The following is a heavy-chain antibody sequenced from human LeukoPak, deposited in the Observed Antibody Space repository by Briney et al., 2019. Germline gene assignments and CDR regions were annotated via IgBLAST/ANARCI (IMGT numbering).Heavy chain of an antibody. J-gene: IGHJ5*02. V-gene: IGHV1-2*06. CDR3: ARVSSSDFGVP. CDR1: GYTFTSYD. CDR2: INPNSGGT. D-gene: IGHD6-19*01. Sequence: EASVKVSCKASGYTFTSYDINWVRQATGQGLEWMGRINPNSGGTNYAQKFQGRVTMTRDTSISTAYMELSRLRSDDTAVYYCARVSSSDFGVPWGQGTLVTVSS.